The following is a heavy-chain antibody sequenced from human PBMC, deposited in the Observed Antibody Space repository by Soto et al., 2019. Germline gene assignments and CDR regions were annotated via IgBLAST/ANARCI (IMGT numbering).Heavy chain of an antibody. Sequence: SVKVSCKTSGGTFSTHVIGWVRQAPGQGLEWMGGIVPKFGTTNYAHKFKGRVKITADESTSTAYMEVSSLTSEDTAVYYCVRGGSDNSGWYIWFDPWGQGTLVTVSS. CDR1: GGTFSTHV. D-gene: IGHD6-19*01. V-gene: IGHV1-69*13. CDR2: IVPKFGTT. CDR3: VRGGSDNSGWYIWFDP. J-gene: IGHJ5*02.